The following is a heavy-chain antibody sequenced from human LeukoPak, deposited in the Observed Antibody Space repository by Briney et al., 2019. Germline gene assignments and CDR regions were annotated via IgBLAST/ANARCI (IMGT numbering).Heavy chain of an antibody. D-gene: IGHD6-13*01. CDR1: GDSISSGAYY. J-gene: IGHJ4*02. CDR3: AKTSGSWYYDY. Sequence: PSETLSLTCTVSGDSISSGAYYWSWIRQPPGKGLEWIGYIYHSGSTYYNPSLKSRVTISLDRSKNQFSLKLNSVTAADTAVYYCAKTSGSWYYDYWGQGTLVTVSS. V-gene: IGHV4-30-2*01. CDR2: IYHSGST.